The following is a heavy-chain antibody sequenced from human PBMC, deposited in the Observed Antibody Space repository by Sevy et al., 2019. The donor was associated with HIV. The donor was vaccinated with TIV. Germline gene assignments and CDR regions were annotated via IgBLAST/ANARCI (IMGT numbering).Heavy chain of an antibody. Sequence: GGSLRLSCAASGFTFSSYWMSWVRQAPGKGLEWVANIKQDGSEKYYVDSVKGRFTISRDNAKNSLYLQMNSLRAEDTAGYYCAREMGYYDSSVGEDAFDIWGQGTMVTVSS. V-gene: IGHV3-7*03. CDR1: GFTFSSYW. CDR2: IKQDGSEK. J-gene: IGHJ3*02. D-gene: IGHD3-22*01. CDR3: AREMGYYDSSVGEDAFDI.